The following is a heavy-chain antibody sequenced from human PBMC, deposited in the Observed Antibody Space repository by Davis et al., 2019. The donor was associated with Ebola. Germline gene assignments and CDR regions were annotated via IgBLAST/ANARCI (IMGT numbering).Heavy chain of an antibody. CDR2: IHYSGST. CDR1: GGSISSISYF. J-gene: IGHJ6*02. CDR3: ARLVYSNYLRYYYGMDV. D-gene: IGHD4-11*01. V-gene: IGHV4-39*07. Sequence: SETLSLTCAVSGGSISSISYFWGWIRQPPGKGLEWIGSIHYSGSTYYNPSLKSRVTISVDTSKSQFSLRLSSVTAADTAVYYCARLVYSNYLRYYYGMDVWGQGTTVTVSS.